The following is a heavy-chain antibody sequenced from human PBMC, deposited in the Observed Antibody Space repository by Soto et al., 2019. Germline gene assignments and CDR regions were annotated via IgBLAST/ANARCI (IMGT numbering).Heavy chain of an antibody. D-gene: IGHD6-13*01. J-gene: IGHJ5*02. CDR2: ISAYNGNT. CDR1: GYTFTSYA. V-gene: IGHV1-18*04. Sequence: ASVKVSCKASGYTFTSYAISWARRAPGQGLEWMGWISAYNGNTNYAKKLQGRVTMTTDTSTSPAYMKLRSQRSDDPAVYYRERGRCRAGPYDWFYAWGQGPRVTVSA. CDR3: ERGRCRAGPYDWFYA.